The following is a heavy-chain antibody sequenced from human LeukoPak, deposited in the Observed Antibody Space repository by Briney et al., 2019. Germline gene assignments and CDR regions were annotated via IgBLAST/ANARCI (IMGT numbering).Heavy chain of an antibody. CDR2: ISAYNGNT. Sequence: ASVKVSCKASGYTFTSYGISWVRQAPGQGLEWMGWISAYNGNTNYAQKLQGRVTMTTDTSTSTAYMELRSLRSDDTAVYYCAKALGTVRGVMGLLWFDPWGQGTLVTVSS. D-gene: IGHD3-10*01. CDR3: AKALGTVRGVMGLLWFDP. CDR1: GYTFTSYG. V-gene: IGHV1-18*01. J-gene: IGHJ5*02.